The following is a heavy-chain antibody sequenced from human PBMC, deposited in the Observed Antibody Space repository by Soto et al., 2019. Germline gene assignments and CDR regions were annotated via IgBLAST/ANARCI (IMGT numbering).Heavy chain of an antibody. D-gene: IGHD3-16*01. CDR2: IYYSGYT. J-gene: IGHJ6*02. CDR1: RRSIRSSSYY. CDR3: ARHNGPLYVGYYYDMDV. Sequence: SETLSLTCTVSRRSIRSSSYYWGWIRQPPGKGLEWIGSIYYSGYTYYNPSLKSRVTISVGTSKNQFSLKLSSVTAADTAVYYCARHNGPLYVGYYYDMDVWGQGTTVT. V-gene: IGHV4-39*01.